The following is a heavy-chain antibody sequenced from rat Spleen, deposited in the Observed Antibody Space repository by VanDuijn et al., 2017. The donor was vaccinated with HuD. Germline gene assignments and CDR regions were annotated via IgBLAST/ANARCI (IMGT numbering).Heavy chain of an antibody. CDR1: GFTFSNYY. CDR2: ISTSGSRT. V-gene: IGHV5-25*01. D-gene: IGHD1-5*01. J-gene: IGHJ1*01. Sequence: EVQLVESGGGLVQPGRSLKLSCAASGFTFSNYYMAWVRQAPKKGLEWVATISTSGSRTYYPDSVKGRFTNSRDNAKSSLYLQMNSLKSEDTATYYCARRGIGTTPWYFDFWGPGTMVTVSS. CDR3: ARRGIGTTPWYFDF.